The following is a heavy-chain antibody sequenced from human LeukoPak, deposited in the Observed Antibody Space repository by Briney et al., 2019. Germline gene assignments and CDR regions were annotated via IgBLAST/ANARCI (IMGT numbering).Heavy chain of an antibody. CDR1: GGSISSYY. CDR3: ARDRGVVILYYFDY. Sequence: SETLSLTCTVSGGSISSYYWSWIRQPAGKGPEWIGRIYTSGSTNYNPSLKSRVTMSVDTSKNQFSLKLSSVTAADTAVYYCARDRGVVILYYFDYWGQGTLVTVSS. J-gene: IGHJ4*02. V-gene: IGHV4-4*07. D-gene: IGHD3-3*01. CDR2: IYTSGST.